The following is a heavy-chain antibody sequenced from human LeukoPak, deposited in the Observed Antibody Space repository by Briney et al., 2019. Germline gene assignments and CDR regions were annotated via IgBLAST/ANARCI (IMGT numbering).Heavy chain of an antibody. CDR2: ISSSGSTI. V-gene: IGHV3-48*03. CDR1: GFTFSSYE. D-gene: IGHD3-22*01. CDR3: ARSTYYYDSSGYPLHYYYYMDV. Sequence: GSLRLSCAASGFTFSSYEMNRVRQAPGKGLEWVSYISSSGSTIYYADSVKGRFTISRDNAKNSLYLQMNSLRAEDTAVYYCARSTYYYDSSGYPLHYYYYMDVWGKGTTVTISS. J-gene: IGHJ6*03.